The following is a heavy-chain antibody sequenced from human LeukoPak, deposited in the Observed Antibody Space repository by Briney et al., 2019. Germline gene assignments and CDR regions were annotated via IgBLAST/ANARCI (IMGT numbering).Heavy chain of an antibody. J-gene: IGHJ4*02. CDR2: IHPNTGGT. V-gene: IGHV1-2*02. CDR1: GYTFTGYY. Sequence: ASVKVSCKASGYTFTGYYIHWVRQAPGQGLEWMGWIHPNTGGTNYAQKFQGRVTMTRDTSITTAYMDLSRLTSDDTAVYYCGILSVSMPDASWGQGTLVTVSS. D-gene: IGHD2-2*01. CDR3: GILSVSMPDAS.